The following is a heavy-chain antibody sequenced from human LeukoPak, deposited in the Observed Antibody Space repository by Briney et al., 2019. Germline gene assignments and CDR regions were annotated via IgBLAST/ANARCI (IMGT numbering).Heavy chain of an antibody. D-gene: IGHD2-15*01. CDR1: GFTFSSYS. J-gene: IGHJ4*02. CDR3: ARRGGGIRPEDY. V-gene: IGHV3-21*04. CDR2: ISSSSSYI. Sequence: GGSLRLSCAASGFTFSSYSMNWVRQAPGKGLEWVSSISSSSSYIYYADSVKGRFTISRDNAKNSLYLQMNSLRAEDTALYYCARRGGGIRPEDYWGQGTLVTVSS.